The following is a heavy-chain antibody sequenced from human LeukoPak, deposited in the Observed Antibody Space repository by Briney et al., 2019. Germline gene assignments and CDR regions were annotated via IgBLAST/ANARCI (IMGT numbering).Heavy chain of an antibody. V-gene: IGHV3-48*01. J-gene: IGHJ4*02. CDR2: ISSSSSTI. CDR3: ARAERYCTNGVCFDGDY. CDR1: GFTFSSYG. D-gene: IGHD2-8*01. Sequence: PGGSLRLSCAASGFTFSSYGMSWVRQAPGKGLEWVSYISSSSSTIYYADSVKGRYTISRDNAKNSLYLQMNSLRAEDTAVYYCARAERYCTNGVCFDGDYWGQGTLVTVSS.